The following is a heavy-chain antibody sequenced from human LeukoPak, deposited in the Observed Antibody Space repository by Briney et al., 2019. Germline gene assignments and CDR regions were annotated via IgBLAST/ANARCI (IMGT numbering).Heavy chain of an antibody. V-gene: IGHV4-30-2*01. Sequence: SQTLSLTCAVSGGSISSGGYSWSWIRRPLGKGLEWIGYIYHSGSTYYNPSLKSRVTISVDRSKNQFSLKLSSVTAADTAVYYCARGVATIRWYFDLWGRGTLVTVSS. J-gene: IGHJ2*01. CDR2: IYHSGST. CDR3: ARGVATIRWYFDL. CDR1: GGSISSGGYS. D-gene: IGHD5-24*01.